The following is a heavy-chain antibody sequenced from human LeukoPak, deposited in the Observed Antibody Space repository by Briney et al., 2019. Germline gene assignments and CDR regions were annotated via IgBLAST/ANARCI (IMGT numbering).Heavy chain of an antibody. CDR3: AKDNDFWSGYNTPRFDP. V-gene: IGHV3-23*01. D-gene: IGHD3-3*01. CDR2: ISGSGGST. Sequence: PGGSLRLSCAASGFTFSSYSMKWVPQAPGKGLEWVSAISGSGGSTYYADSVKGRFTISRDNSKNTLYLQMNSLRAEDTAVYYCAKDNDFWSGYNTPRFDPWGQGTLVTVSS. J-gene: IGHJ5*02. CDR1: GFTFSSYS.